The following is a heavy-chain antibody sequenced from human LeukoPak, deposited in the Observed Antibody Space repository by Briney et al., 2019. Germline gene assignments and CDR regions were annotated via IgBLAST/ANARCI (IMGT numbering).Heavy chain of an antibody. D-gene: IGHD2-8*01. V-gene: IGHV3-48*02. Sequence: GGSLRLSCAASGFTFSNAWMSWVRQAPGKGLEWVSYISGSSNRKYYADSVKGRFTIARDNAKNSLYLQMNSLRDEDTAVYYCARDSSWSFDYWGQRILVTVSS. CDR2: ISGSSNRK. CDR1: GFTFSNAW. J-gene: IGHJ4*02. CDR3: ARDSSWSFDY.